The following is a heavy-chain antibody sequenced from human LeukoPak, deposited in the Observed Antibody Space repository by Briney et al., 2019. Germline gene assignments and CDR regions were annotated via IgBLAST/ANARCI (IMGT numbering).Heavy chain of an antibody. D-gene: IGHD6-13*01. J-gene: IGHJ4*02. CDR1: GFSVSSNF. CDR3: ARDATAQQLVHYFDY. CDR2: IYSGSDT. Sequence: PGGSLRLSCGASGFSVSSNFISWVRQAPGKGLEWVSLIYSGSDTYYADSVKGRFTISRDNSKNTVYLQMNSLRVEDTAVYYCARDATAQQLVHYFDYWGQGTLVTVSS. V-gene: IGHV3-53*01.